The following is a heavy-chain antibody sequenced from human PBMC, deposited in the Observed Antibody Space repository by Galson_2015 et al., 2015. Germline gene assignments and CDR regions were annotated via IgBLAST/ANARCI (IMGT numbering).Heavy chain of an antibody. Sequence: SLRLSCAASGFTFSSYGMHWVRQAPGKGLEWVAVIWYDGSNKYYADSVKGRFTISRDNSKNTLYLQMNSLRAEDTAVYYCARDFLRFLLTLHPSYMDVWGKGTTVTVSS. J-gene: IGHJ6*03. CDR1: GFTFSSYG. CDR2: IWYDGSNK. D-gene: IGHD3-3*01. V-gene: IGHV3-33*01. CDR3: ARDFLRFLLTLHPSYMDV.